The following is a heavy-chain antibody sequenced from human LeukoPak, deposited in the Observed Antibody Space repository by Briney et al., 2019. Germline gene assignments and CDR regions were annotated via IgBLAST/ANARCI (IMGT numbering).Heavy chain of an antibody. CDR2: IYHSGST. J-gene: IGHJ4*02. Sequence: GSLRLSCAASGFTFSSYWMSWVRQPPGKGLEWIGEIYHSGSTNYNPSLKSRVTISVDKSKNQFSLKLSSVTAADTAVYYCARGRLKGLDYWGQGTLVTVSS. CDR1: GFTFSSYW. CDR3: ARGRLKGLDY. D-gene: IGHD6-25*01. V-gene: IGHV4-4*02.